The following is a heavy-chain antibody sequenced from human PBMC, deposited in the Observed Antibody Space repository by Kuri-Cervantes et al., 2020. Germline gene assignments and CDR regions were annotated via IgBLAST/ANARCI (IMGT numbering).Heavy chain of an antibody. CDR1: GFTFSSYG. CDR3: AKVGFWSGYYGMDV. V-gene: IGHV3-30*18. Sequence: GESLKISCAASGFTFSSYGTHWVRQAPGKGLEWVAVISYDGSNKYYADSVKGRFTISRDNSKNTLYLQMNSLRAEDTAVYYCAKVGFWSGYYGMDVWGQGTTVTVSS. D-gene: IGHD3-3*01. J-gene: IGHJ6*02. CDR2: ISYDGSNK.